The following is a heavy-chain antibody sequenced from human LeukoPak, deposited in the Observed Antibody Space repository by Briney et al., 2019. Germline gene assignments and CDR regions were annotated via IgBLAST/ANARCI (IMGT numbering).Heavy chain of an antibody. CDR1: GGSISSSSYY. D-gene: IGHD2-21*02. V-gene: IGHV4-39*07. J-gene: IGHJ4*02. Sequence: SETLSLTCTVSGGSISSSSYYWGWIRQPPGKGLEWIGSIYYSGSTYYNPSLKSRVTISVDTSKNQFSLKLSSVTAADTAVYYCARGVEVVTAIYFDYWGQGTLVTVSS. CDR3: ARGVEVVTAIYFDY. CDR2: IYYSGST.